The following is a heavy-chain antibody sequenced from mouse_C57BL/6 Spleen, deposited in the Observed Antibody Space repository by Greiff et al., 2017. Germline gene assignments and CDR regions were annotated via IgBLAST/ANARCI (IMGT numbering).Heavy chain of an antibody. D-gene: IGHD1-1*01. Sequence: QVQLQQPGAELVMPGASVTLSCKASGYTFTSYWMHWVKQRPGQGLEWIGEIDPSDSFTTYNQKFKGKSTLTVDKSSSTAYMQLSSLTSEDSVVYYCARGDYDGSCFDYWGQGTTLTVSS. CDR3: ARGDYDGSCFDY. J-gene: IGHJ2*01. CDR2: IDPSDSFT. CDR1: GYTFTSYW. V-gene: IGHV1-69*01.